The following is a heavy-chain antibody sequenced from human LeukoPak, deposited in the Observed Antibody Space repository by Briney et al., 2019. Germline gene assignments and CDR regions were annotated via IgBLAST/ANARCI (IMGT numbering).Heavy chain of an antibody. Sequence: GGSLRLSCAASGFTFSSYWMQWVRQAPGKGLVWVSRINSDGSSTSYADSVKGRFTISRDNAKNPRYLQMNSLRAEDTAVYYCARVGGDTAMAIDYWGQGTLVTVSS. V-gene: IGHV3-74*01. J-gene: IGHJ4*02. CDR1: GFTFSSYW. CDR2: INSDGSST. D-gene: IGHD5-18*01. CDR3: ARVGGDTAMAIDY.